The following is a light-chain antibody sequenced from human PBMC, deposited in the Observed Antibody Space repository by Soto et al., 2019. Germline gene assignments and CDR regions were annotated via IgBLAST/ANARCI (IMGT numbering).Light chain of an antibody. V-gene: IGKV3-15*01. Sequence: EVVLTQSPDTLSVSPGERATLSCRASQTVGSSLAWYQHKPGQAPRLLISGASTRATGVPARFSGSGSGTEFALTISGLESEDFTVYFCQQYNTRPQTFGQGTKVDIK. CDR1: QTVGSS. CDR3: QQYNTRPQT. CDR2: GAS. J-gene: IGKJ1*01.